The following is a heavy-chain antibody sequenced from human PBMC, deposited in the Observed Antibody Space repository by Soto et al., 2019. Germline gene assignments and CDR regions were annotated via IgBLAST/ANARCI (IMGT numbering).Heavy chain of an antibody. CDR3: ALAPFGSRTSDSDY. CDR1: GGTFSSYT. J-gene: IGHJ4*02. V-gene: IGHV1-69*02. D-gene: IGHD3-16*01. CDR2: IIPILGIA. Sequence: ASVKVSCKASGGTFSSYTISWVRQAPGQGLEWMGRIIPILGIANYAQKFQGRVTITADKSTSTAYMELSSLRSEDTAVYYCALAPFGSRTSDSDYWGQGTLVTVSS.